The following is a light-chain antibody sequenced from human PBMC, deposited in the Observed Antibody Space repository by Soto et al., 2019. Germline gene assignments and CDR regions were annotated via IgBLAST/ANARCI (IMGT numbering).Light chain of an antibody. J-gene: IGLJ2*01. CDR2: EGN. V-gene: IGLV2-23*03. CDR1: SRDVGSYNL. CDR3: CSYAGSNTFVL. Sequence: QSVLTQPASVSGSPGQSITISCTGTSRDVGSYNLVSWYQQYPGKAPKLMIYEGNKRPSGISNRFSGSKSGNTASLTISGLQAEDEADYYCCSYAGSNTFVLFGGGTKLTVL.